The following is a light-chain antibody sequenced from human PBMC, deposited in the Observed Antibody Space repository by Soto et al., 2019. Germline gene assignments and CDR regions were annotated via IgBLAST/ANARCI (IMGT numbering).Light chain of an antibody. J-gene: IGLJ3*02. Sequence: QSALIQPASVSGSPGESITISCTGTSSDIGGHNFVSWYQQYPGKAPKLIIYDVTNRPSGVSDRFSASKSDNTASLTISGLQADDEATYYCSSYTSSITWVFGGGTKVTVL. CDR3: SSYTSSITWV. CDR1: SSDIGGHNF. V-gene: IGLV2-14*01. CDR2: DVT.